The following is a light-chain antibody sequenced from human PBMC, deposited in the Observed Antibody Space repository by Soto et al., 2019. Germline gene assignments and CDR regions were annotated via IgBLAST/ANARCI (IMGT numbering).Light chain of an antibody. CDR2: KAS. V-gene: IGKV1-5*03. CDR1: QTIRSW. J-gene: IGKJ1*01. CDR3: QHYNSYSEA. Sequence: DIQMTQSPSTLSGSVGDRVTITCRASQTIRSWLAWHQQKPGQAPKLLIYKASTLTSGVPSRFSGSGSGTEFTLTISSLQPDDFSTYYCQHYNSYSEAFGQGTKVDIK.